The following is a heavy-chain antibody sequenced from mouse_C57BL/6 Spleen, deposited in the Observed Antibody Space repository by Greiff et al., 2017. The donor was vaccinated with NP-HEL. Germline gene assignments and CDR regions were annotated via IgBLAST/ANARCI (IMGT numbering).Heavy chain of an antibody. D-gene: IGHD3-2*02. Sequence: VKLQQPGTELVKPGASVKLSCKASGYTFTSYWMHWVKQRPGQGLEWIGNINPSNGGTNYNEKFKSKATLTVDKSSSTAYMQLSSLTSEDSAVYYCARSQDSSGPWFAYWGQGTLVTVSA. CDR1: GYTFTSYW. V-gene: IGHV1-53*01. J-gene: IGHJ3*01. CDR3: ARSQDSSGPWFAY. CDR2: INPSNGGT.